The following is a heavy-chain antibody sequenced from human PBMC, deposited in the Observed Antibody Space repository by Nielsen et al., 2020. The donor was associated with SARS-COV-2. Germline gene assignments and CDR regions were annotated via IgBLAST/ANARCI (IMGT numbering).Heavy chain of an antibody. CDR1: GYTFTDYY. D-gene: IGHD5-24*01. Sequence: ASVKVSCKASGYTFTDYYMQWVRQAPGQGPEWMGRISPNSGGTYYAQKFQGRVTMSRDTSINTAYVELNRLTSDDTAVYYCAPTRITEGYNYPFDYWGQGTLVTVSS. J-gene: IGHJ4*02. CDR2: ISPNSGGT. CDR3: APTRITEGYNYPFDY. V-gene: IGHV1-2*06.